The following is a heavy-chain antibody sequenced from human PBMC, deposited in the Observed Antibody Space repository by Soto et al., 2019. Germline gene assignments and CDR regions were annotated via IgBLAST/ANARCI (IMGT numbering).Heavy chain of an antibody. Sequence: HPGGSLRLSCAASEFTFSNYAMSWVRQAPGKGLEWVSSISDNGGTTYYADSVKGRFTISRDNSKNTLYLQMNSLRAEDTAVYYCVKDPQQLIVYFDYWGQGTLVTVSS. CDR1: EFTFSNYA. CDR2: ISDNGGTT. D-gene: IGHD6-13*01. J-gene: IGHJ4*02. CDR3: VKDPQQLIVYFDY. V-gene: IGHV3-23*01.